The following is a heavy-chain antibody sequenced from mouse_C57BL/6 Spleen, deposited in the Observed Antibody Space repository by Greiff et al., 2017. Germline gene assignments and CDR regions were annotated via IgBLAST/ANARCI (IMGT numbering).Heavy chain of an antibody. D-gene: IGHD1-1*01. J-gene: IGHJ4*01. CDR3: ARHYYGSSYYYYAMDY. CDR2: IYPGDGDT. Sequence: VMLMESGAELVKPGASVKISCKASGYAFSSYWMNWVKQRPGKGLEWIGQIYPGDGDTNYNGKFKGKATLTADKSSSTAYMQLSSLTSEDSAVYFWARHYYGSSYYYYAMDYWGQGTSVTVSS. CDR1: GYAFSSYW. V-gene: IGHV1-80*01.